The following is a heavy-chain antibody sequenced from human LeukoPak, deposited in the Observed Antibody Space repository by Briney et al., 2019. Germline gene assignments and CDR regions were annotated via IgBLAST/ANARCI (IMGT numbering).Heavy chain of an antibody. CDR2: IYHSGST. Sequence: SGTLSLTCAVSGGSISSSNWWSWVRQPPGKGLEWIGEIYHSGSTNYNPSLKSRVTISVDKPKNQFSLKLSSVTAADTAVYYCAREVRKLLTYYYYGMDVWGQGTTVTVSS. CDR1: GGSISSSNW. D-gene: IGHD2-15*01. V-gene: IGHV4-4*02. CDR3: AREVRKLLTYYYYGMDV. J-gene: IGHJ6*02.